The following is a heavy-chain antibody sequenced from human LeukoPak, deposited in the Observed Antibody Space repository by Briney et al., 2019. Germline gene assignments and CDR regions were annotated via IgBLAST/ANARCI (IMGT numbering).Heavy chain of an antibody. V-gene: IGHV4-39*06. CDR2: IYYSGST. Sequence: PSETLSLTCTVSGGSICSSSYYWGWIRQPPGKGLEWIGSIYYSGSTYYNPSLKSRVTISVYKAKNQFALKLRSVTAADTAVYYCARETYYDFWSGYFAPNWFDPWGQGTLVTVSS. CDR1: GGSICSSSYY. CDR3: ARETYYDFWSGYFAPNWFDP. J-gene: IGHJ5*02. D-gene: IGHD3-3*01.